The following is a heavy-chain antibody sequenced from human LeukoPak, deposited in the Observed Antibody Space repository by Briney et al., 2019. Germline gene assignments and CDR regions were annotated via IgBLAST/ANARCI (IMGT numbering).Heavy chain of an antibody. CDR2: ICYDGSNK. Sequence: GGSLRLSCAASGFTFSSYGMHWVRQAPGKELEGVAVICYDGSNKYYADSVKGRFTISRDNSKNTLYLQMNSLRAEDTAVYYCARDPSIMVRGVRGAFDIWGQGTMVTVSS. J-gene: IGHJ3*02. CDR1: GFTFSSYG. V-gene: IGHV3-33*01. CDR3: ARDPSIMVRGVRGAFDI. D-gene: IGHD3-10*01.